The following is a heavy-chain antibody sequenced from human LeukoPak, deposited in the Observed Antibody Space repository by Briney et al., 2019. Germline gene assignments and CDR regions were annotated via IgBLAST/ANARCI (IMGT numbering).Heavy chain of an antibody. V-gene: IGHV3-48*01. CDR1: GFTFSSYS. CDR3: ARGSNCGGDCYSNY. CDR2: ISSSSSTI. J-gene: IGHJ4*02. Sequence: GGSLRLSCAASGFTFSSYSMNWVRQAPGKGLEWVSYISSSSSTIYYADSVKGRFTISRDNAKNSLYLQMNSLRAEDTAVYYCARGSNCGGDCYSNYWGQGTLVTVSS. D-gene: IGHD2-21*02.